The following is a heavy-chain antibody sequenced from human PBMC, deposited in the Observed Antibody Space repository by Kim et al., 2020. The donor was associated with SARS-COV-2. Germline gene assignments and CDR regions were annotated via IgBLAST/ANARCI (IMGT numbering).Heavy chain of an antibody. J-gene: IGHJ6*02. CDR3: ARTASMTRGGVGV. V-gene: IGHV4-30-2*04. D-gene: IGHD3-10*01. Sequence: YYPALKSRVILSADRSKNQFSLTLSSVTAADTAVYYCARTASMTRGGVGVWGQGTTVTVSS.